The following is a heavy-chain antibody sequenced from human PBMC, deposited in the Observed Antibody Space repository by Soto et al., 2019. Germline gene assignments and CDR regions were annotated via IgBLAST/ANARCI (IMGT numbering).Heavy chain of an antibody. Sequence: SETLSLTCTVAGACVSSHYWSWIRQPPGKGLEHIGSIHYSGSITYNPSLKSRVIISVDTSNNQFSLRLTSVTAADTAVYYCAKDLAYRGNFDYWGQGTLVTVSS. CDR3: AKDLAYRGNFDY. D-gene: IGHD2-15*01. J-gene: IGHJ4*02. CDR1: GACVSSHY. CDR2: IHYSGSI. V-gene: IGHV4-59*02.